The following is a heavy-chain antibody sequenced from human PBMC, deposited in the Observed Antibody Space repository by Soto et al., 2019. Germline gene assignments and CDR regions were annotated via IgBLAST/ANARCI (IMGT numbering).Heavy chain of an antibody. CDR2: INPNSGGT. D-gene: IGHD3-22*01. Sequence: ASVKVSCKASGYTFTGYYMHWVRQAPGQGLEWMGWINPNSGGTNYAQKFQGWVTMTRDTSISTAYMELSRLRSDDTAVYYCAALTYYYDSSGYHPPSVYWGQGTLVTVSS. CDR1: GYTFTGYY. CDR3: AALTYYYDSSGYHPPSVY. V-gene: IGHV1-2*04. J-gene: IGHJ4*02.